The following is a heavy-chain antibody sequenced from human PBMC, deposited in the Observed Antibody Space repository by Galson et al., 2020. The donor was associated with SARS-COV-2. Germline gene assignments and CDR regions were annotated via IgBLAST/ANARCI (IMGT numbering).Heavy chain of an antibody. D-gene: IGHD1-26*01. V-gene: IGHV1-46*01. CDR1: GNTFTSQY. CDR2: INPSGQIT. J-gene: IGHJ3*02. Sequence: ASAKVSCEAAGNTFTSQYVHWVRQAPGQGLEWMGVINPSGQITNYAQKFQGRVTMTSDTSTSTVYMELSSLTSVDTAVYYCASYSGHFSSFDIWGQGTMVTVSS. CDR3: ASYSGHFSSFDI.